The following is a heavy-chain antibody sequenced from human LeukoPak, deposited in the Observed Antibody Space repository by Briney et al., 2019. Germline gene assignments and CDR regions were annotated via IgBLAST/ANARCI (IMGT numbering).Heavy chain of an antibody. CDR2: ISGSGSST. Sequence: GSLRLSCAASGFTFGTYAMSWVRQAPGKGLEWVSVISGSGSSTYYADSVKGRFTISRDNSKNTLYLQMNSLSAEDTAAYYCAKRGYDNSGYYGYFDYWGLGILVTVSS. D-gene: IGHD3-22*01. CDR1: GFTFGTYA. V-gene: IGHV3-23*01. CDR3: AKRGYDNSGYYGYFDY. J-gene: IGHJ4*02.